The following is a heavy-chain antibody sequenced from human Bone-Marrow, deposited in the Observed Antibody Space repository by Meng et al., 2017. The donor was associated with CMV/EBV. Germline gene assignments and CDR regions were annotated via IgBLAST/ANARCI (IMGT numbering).Heavy chain of an antibody. V-gene: IGHV1-2*02. Sequence: ASVKVSCTASGYTFTGYYMHWVRQAPGQGLEWMGWINPNSGGTNYAQKFQGRVTMTRDTSISTAYMELSRMRSDDTAVYYCARTAGGSYYHFDYWGQGTLVTVSS. CDR2: INPNSGGT. J-gene: IGHJ4*02. D-gene: IGHD1-26*01. CDR1: GYTFTGYY. CDR3: ARTAGGSYYHFDY.